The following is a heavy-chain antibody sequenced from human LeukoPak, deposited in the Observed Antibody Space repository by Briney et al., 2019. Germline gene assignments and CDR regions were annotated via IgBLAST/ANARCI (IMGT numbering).Heavy chain of an antibody. CDR2: VWYDENNK. J-gene: IGHJ1*01. CDR1: GFAFTSFG. CDR3: ARGSSNTWPPGAEYFEH. D-gene: IGHD6-13*01. Sequence: GGSLRLSCAASGFAFTSFGLHWVRRAPGKGLEWLAVVWYDENNKDYADSVKGRFTISRDNSKNTLYLQMNSLRAEDTAVYYCARGSSNTWPPGAEYFEHWGQGTLVTVSS. V-gene: IGHV3-33*01.